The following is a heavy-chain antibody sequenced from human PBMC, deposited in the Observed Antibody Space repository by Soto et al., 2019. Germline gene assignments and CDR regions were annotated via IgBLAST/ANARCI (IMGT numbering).Heavy chain of an antibody. J-gene: IGHJ4*02. V-gene: IGHV3-74*01. CDR3: TRVLAVGILDD. D-gene: IGHD1-26*01. CDR2: INSDGTST. Sequence: EVQLVESGGGLVQPGGSLRLSCAASGFSFSTYWMHWVRQAPGKGLVWVSRINSDGTSTGYADSVKGRFTISRDNDQHTLYLQMKSPRAEDRAAYFCTRVLAVGILDDWGQGILVTVSS. CDR1: GFSFSTYW.